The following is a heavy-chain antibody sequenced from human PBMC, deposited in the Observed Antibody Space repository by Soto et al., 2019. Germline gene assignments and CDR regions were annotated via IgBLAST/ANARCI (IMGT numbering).Heavy chain of an antibody. CDR1: GGSISSGDYY. J-gene: IGHJ3*02. Sequence: SETLSLTCTVSGGSISSGDYYWSWIRQPPGKGLEWIGYIYYSGSTYYNPSLKSRVTISVDTSKNQFSLKLSSVTAADTAVYYCARAVEMATFAFDIWGQGTMVTVSS. CDR2: IYYSGST. D-gene: IGHD5-12*01. V-gene: IGHV4-30-4*01. CDR3: ARAVEMATFAFDI.